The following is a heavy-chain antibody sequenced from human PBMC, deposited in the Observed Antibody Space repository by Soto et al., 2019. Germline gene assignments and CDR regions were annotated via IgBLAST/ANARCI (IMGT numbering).Heavy chain of an antibody. CDR1: GYTFTNYY. D-gene: IGHD3-10*01. CDR3: ARDHGGSGSCFDP. Sequence: ASVKVSCKASGYTFTNYYMHWVRQAPGQGLEWMGIINPSGGSTSYAQKFQGRVTMTRDTSTSTVYMELSSLRSEDTAVYYCARDHGGSGSCFDPWGQGTQVTVSP. J-gene: IGHJ5*02. V-gene: IGHV1-46*01. CDR2: INPSGGST.